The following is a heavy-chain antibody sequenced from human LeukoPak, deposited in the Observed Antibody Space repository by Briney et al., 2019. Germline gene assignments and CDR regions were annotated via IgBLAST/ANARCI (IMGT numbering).Heavy chain of an antibody. CDR1: GGSISSGGYY. Sequence: PSQTLSLTCTVSGGSISSGGYYWSWVRQHPGKGLEWIGYIYYSGSTYYNPSLKSRVTISVDTSKNQFSLKLSSVTAADTAVYYCARVRYSGGWYEDYWGQGTLVTVSS. CDR2: IYYSGST. J-gene: IGHJ4*02. V-gene: IGHV4-31*03. CDR3: ARVRYSGGWYEDY. D-gene: IGHD6-19*01.